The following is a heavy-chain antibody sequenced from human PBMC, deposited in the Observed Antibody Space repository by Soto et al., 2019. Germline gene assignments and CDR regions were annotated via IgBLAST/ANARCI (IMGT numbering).Heavy chain of an antibody. CDR2: INHSGST. J-gene: IGHJ5*02. CDR1: GGSFSGYY. CDR3: ARGHIVVVPAAMLRRIWFDP. D-gene: IGHD2-2*01. V-gene: IGHV4-34*01. Sequence: SETLSLTCAVYGGSFSGYYWSWIRQPRGKGLEWIGEINHSGSTNYNPSLKSRVTISVDTSKNQFSLKLSSVTAADTAVYYCARGHIVVVPAAMLRRIWFDPWGQGTLVTVSS.